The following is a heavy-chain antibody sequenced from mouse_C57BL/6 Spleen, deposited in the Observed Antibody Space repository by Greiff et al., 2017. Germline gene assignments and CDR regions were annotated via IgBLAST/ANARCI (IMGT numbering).Heavy chain of an antibody. CDR3: TTSRYYGSSYNYFDY. Sequence: EVKLQESGAELVRPGASVKLSCTASGFNIKDDYMHWVKQRPEQGLEWIGWIDPENGDTEYASKFQGKATITADTSSNTAYLQLSSLTSEDTAVYYCTTSRYYGSSYNYFDYWGQGTTLTVSS. V-gene: IGHV14-4*01. J-gene: IGHJ2*01. CDR1: GFNIKDDY. CDR2: IDPENGDT. D-gene: IGHD1-1*01.